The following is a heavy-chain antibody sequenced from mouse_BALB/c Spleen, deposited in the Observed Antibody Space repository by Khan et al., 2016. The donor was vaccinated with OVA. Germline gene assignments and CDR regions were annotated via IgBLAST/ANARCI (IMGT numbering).Heavy chain of an antibody. CDR3: ARTHER. CDR1: GYTFTSST. CDR2: INPSSGYT. Sequence: QVQLQQSGAELARPGASVKMSCKASGYTFTSSTMHWVKQGPGQGLEWIGYINPSSGYTNYNQKFKDKATLTADKSSSTAYMQLSSLTAEDSAVYYCARTHERWGQGTTLTVSS. V-gene: IGHV1-4*01. J-gene: IGHJ2*01.